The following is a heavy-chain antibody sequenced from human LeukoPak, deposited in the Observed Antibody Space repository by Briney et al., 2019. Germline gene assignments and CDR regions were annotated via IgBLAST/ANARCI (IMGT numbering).Heavy chain of an antibody. Sequence: PSETLSLTCTVSGGSISSSSYYWGWIRPPPGKGLEWVGSIFYSGRTYYNPSLKSRVTISVDTSKNQFSLKLSSVTAADTAVYYCARQGGYSYGKGRLTYYYYYGMDVWGQGTTVTVSS. D-gene: IGHD5-18*01. J-gene: IGHJ6*02. CDR1: GGSISSSSYY. V-gene: IGHV4-39*01. CDR2: IFYSGRT. CDR3: ARQGGYSYGKGRLTYYYYYGMDV.